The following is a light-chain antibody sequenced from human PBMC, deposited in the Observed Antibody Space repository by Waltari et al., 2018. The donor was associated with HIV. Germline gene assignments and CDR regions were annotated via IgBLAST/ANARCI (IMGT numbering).Light chain of an antibody. CDR3: QQYSDWPRYT. Sequence: EIVMTQSPATLSVSPGETATLSCRASQSVSHNLAWYQQKPGQPPRLVIYAASSRAAGIPARFSGSGSWTEFTLTITSLQSGDFGVYYCQQYSDWPRYTFGGGTNLEIK. J-gene: IGKJ2*01. CDR2: AAS. V-gene: IGKV3-15*01. CDR1: QSVSHN.